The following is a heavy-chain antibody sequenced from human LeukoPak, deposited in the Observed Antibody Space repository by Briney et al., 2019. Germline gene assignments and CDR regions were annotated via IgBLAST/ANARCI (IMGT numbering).Heavy chain of an antibody. J-gene: IGHJ4*02. CDR1: GFTLSSYE. Sequence: GGSLRLSCTVSGFTLSSYEMTWFRQAPGKGLEWVSSISSSSSYIYYADSVKGRFTISRDNAKNSLYLQMNSLRAEDTAVYYCARVAAGDYWGQGTLVTVSS. CDR3: ARVAAGDY. D-gene: IGHD3-10*01. V-gene: IGHV3-21*01. CDR2: ISSSSSYI.